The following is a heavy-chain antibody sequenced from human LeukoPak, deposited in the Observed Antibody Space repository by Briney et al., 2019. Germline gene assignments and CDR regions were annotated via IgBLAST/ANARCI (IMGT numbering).Heavy chain of an antibody. CDR2: IRYDGSDK. CDR1: GFTFSSYA. V-gene: IGHV3-30*02. CDR3: ANLPLVRGVILAVVY. J-gene: IGHJ4*02. Sequence: GGSLRLSCAASGFTFSSYAMSWVRQAPGKGLEWVAFIRYDGSDKYYADSVKGRFTISRDNSKNTLYLQMNSLRAEDTAVYYCANLPLVRGVILAVVYWGQGTLVTASS. D-gene: IGHD3-10*01.